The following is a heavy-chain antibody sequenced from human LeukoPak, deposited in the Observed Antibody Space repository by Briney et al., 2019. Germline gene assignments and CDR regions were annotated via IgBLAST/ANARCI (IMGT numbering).Heavy chain of an antibody. J-gene: IGHJ5*02. CDR2: INPNSGVP. D-gene: IGHD6-13*01. CDR1: VYTFTGYY. V-gene: IGHV1-2*06. Sequence: ASVKVSCMSSVYTFTGYYMHWVRQAPGQGLEWLGRINPNSGVPNYAQKFQGRVTMTRDTALSTAHMQPRSQRSRDTAVYYGAREVGYSSSYYGRFDPWGQGTLVTVS. CDR3: AREVGYSSSYYGRFDP.